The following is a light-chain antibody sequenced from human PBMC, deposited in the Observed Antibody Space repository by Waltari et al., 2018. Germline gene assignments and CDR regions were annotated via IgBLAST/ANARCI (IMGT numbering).Light chain of an antibody. CDR1: VLAKKY. V-gene: IGLV3-27*01. J-gene: IGLJ2*01. Sequence: SYELTQPSSVSVSPGQTARITCSGDVLAKKYVRWFQQKPGQAPVLVIYKDSERPSGIPDLISGSTSGTTVTLTISGAQGEDEADYYCYCAADSNVRVFGGGTRLTVL. CDR3: YCAADSNVRV. CDR2: KDS.